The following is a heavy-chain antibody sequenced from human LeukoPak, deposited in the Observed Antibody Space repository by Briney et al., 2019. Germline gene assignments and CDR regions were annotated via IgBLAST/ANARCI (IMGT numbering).Heavy chain of an antibody. J-gene: IGHJ4*02. CDR3: ARVPGPIAVAGHFDY. V-gene: IGHV1-18*01. CDR2: ISAYNGNT. Sequence: ASVKVSCKASGYTFNAHGISWVRQAPGQGLEWMGWISAYNGNTNYAQELQGRVTMTTDTSTSTAYMELRSLRSDDTAVYYCARVPGPIAVAGHFDYWGQGTLVTVSS. D-gene: IGHD6-19*01. CDR1: GYTFNAHG.